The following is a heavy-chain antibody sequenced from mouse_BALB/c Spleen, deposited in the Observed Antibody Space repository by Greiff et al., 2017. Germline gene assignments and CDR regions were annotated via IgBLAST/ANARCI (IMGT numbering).Heavy chain of an antibody. CDR3: ARGRGYYGPCDY. V-gene: IGHV1S81*02. CDR1: GYTFTSYW. Sequence: VQLQQPGAELVKPGASVKLSCKASGYTFTSYWMHWVKQRPGQGLEWIGEINPSNGRTNYNEKFKSKATLTVDKSSSTAYMQLSSLTSEDSAVYYCARGRGYYGPCDYWGQGTTLTVSS. CDR2: INPSNGRT. D-gene: IGHD1-1*01. J-gene: IGHJ2*01.